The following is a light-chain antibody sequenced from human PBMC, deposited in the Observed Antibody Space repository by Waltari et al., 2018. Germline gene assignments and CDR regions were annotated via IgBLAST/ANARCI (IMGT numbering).Light chain of an antibody. V-gene: IGLV4-69*01. CDR1: SGHTSKA. CDR2: VNSDGSH. CDR3: QTGGHGTWV. Sequence: QLVLTQSPSASAPLGASVKLTCTLSSGHTSKAIAWLQQQPEKGPRYLMKVNSDGSHIKGDEMPIRFSGSSSGAERYLTISSLQSEDEADYYCQTGGHGTWVFGGGTKLTVL. J-gene: IGLJ3*02.